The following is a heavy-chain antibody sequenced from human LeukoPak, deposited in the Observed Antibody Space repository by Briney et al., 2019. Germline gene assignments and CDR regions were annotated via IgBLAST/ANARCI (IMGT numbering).Heavy chain of an antibody. J-gene: IGHJ4*02. CDR1: GGSISSYY. V-gene: IGHV4-59*01. CDR3: ARGNYDFWSGYYEGIYYFAY. CDR2: IYYSGST. D-gene: IGHD3-3*01. Sequence: SETLSLTCTVSGGSISSYYWSWIRQPPGKGLEWIGYIYYSGSTNYNPSLKSRVTISVDTSKNQFSLKLSSVTAADTAVYYCARGNYDFWSGYYEGIYYFAYWGQGTLVTVSS.